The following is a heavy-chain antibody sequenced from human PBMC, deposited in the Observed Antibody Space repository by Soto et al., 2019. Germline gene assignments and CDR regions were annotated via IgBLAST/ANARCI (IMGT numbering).Heavy chain of an antibody. CDR3: TASSGWYNAFDI. J-gene: IGHJ3*02. Sequence: PGGSLRLSCVASGFTFSSYAMSWVRQAPGKGLEWVSAISGSGGSTYYADSVKGRFTISRDNSKNTLYLQMNSLRAEDTAVYYCTASSGWYNAFDIWGQGTMVTVSS. CDR1: GFTFSSYA. D-gene: IGHD6-19*01. CDR2: ISGSGGST. V-gene: IGHV3-23*01.